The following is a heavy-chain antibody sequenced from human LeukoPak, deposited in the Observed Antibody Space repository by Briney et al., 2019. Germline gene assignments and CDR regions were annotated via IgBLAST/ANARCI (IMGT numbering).Heavy chain of an antibody. D-gene: IGHD6-13*01. CDR3: ARGLYDSSWYYLDY. J-gene: IGHJ4*02. CDR1: GDSVSSNIAA. V-gene: IGHV6-1*01. CDR2: TYYRSKWSN. Sequence: SQTLSLTCAISGDSVSSNIAAWNWIRQSPSRGLEWLARTYYRSKWSNNYAISVKSRITINPDTSKNQFSLQLSSVTPEDTAVYYCARGLYDSSWYYLDYWGQGTLVTVSS.